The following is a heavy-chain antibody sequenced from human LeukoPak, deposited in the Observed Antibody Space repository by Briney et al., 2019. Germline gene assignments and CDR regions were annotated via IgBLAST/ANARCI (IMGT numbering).Heavy chain of an antibody. CDR1: GFTFSSYG. V-gene: IGHV3-30*02. CDR2: IRYDGSNK. Sequence: PGGSLRLSCAASGFTFSSYGMHWVRQAPGKGLEWVAFIRYDGSNKYYADSVKGRFTISRDNSKNTLYLQMNSLRAEDTAVYYCARGTDNWNDELDYWGQGTLVTVSS. J-gene: IGHJ4*02. D-gene: IGHD1-20*01. CDR3: ARGTDNWNDELDY.